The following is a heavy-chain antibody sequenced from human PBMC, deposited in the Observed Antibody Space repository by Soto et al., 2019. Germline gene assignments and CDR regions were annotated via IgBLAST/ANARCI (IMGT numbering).Heavy chain of an antibody. V-gene: IGHV3-30*18. CDR1: GFTFSSYG. CDR3: AKERTIIVVVFAGMDV. J-gene: IGHJ6*02. Sequence: QVQLVESGGGVVQPGRSLRLSCAASGFTFSSYGMHWVRQAPGKGLEWVAVISYDGSNKYYADSVKGRFTISRDNSKNTLYLQMNSLRAEDTAVYYCAKERTIIVVVFAGMDVWGQGTTVTVSS. CDR2: ISYDGSNK. D-gene: IGHD3-22*01.